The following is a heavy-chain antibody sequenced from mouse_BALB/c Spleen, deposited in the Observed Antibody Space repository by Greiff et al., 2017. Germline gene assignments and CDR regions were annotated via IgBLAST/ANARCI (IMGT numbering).Heavy chain of an antibody. Sequence: EVNLVESGGGLVKPGGSLKLSCAASGFTFSSYAMSWVRQSPEKRLEWVAEISSGGSYTYYPDTVTGRFTISRDNAKNTLYLEMSSLRSEDTAMYYCARKTFAYWGQGTLVTVSA. CDR2: ISSGGSYT. CDR1: GFTFSSYA. V-gene: IGHV5-9-4*01. CDR3: ARKTFAY. J-gene: IGHJ3*01.